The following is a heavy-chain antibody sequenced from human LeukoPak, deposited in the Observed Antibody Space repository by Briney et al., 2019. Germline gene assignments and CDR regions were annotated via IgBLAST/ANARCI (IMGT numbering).Heavy chain of an antibody. CDR1: GFTLSTAS. J-gene: IGHJ4*02. D-gene: IGHD1-1*01. CDR3: ADNLSR. V-gene: IGHV3-48*04. Sequence: PGGSLRLSCAASGFTLSTASMNWVRQAPGKGLEWISYIDRSSSIIYYADSVKGRFTISRDSAKNSLYLQMNSLRAEDTAVYFCADNLSRWGQGTLVTVSS. CDR2: IDRSSSII.